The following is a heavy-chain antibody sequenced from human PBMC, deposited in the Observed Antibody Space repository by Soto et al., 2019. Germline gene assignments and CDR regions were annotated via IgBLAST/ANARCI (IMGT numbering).Heavy chain of an antibody. J-gene: IGHJ4*02. V-gene: IGHV3-33*01. CDR2: IWYDGSNK. CDR1: GFTFSSYG. Sequence: HPGGSLRLSCAASGFTFSSYGMHWVRQAPGKGLEWVAVIWYDGSNKYYADSVKGRFTISRDNSKNTLYLQMNSLRAEDTAVYYCARDWDNWNDITYYFDYWGQGTLVTVSS. CDR3: ARDWDNWNDITYYFDY. D-gene: IGHD1-1*01.